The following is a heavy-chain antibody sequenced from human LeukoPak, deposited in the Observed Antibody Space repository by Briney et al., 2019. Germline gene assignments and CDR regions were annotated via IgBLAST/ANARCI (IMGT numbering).Heavy chain of an antibody. Sequence: GGSLRLSCAATGFTFSNSAMNWVRQAPGKGLEWVSSINDVSSHIYYADSVKGRFTISRNNANNSVSLQMNNLRAEDTAVYYCARDSTYYLRYGYFDSWGQGILVTVSS. CDR2: INDVSSHI. V-gene: IGHV3-21*06. CDR1: GFTFSNSA. J-gene: IGHJ4*02. D-gene: IGHD3-22*01. CDR3: ARDSTYYLRYGYFDS.